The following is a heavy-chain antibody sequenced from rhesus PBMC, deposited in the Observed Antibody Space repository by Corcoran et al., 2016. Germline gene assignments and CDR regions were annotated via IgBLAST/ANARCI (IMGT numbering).Heavy chain of an antibody. V-gene: IGHV3-116*01. CDR2: IRNKAKGGTA. J-gene: IGHJ1*01. CDR1: GFTFSDHY. CDR3: TTYLLYSGSSDEYFEF. D-gene: IGHD6-25*01. Sequence: EMQLVESGGGLVQPGGSLRLSCAASGFTFSDHYMEWFRQAPGRRPTWVGFIRNKAKGGTAEYAASVKGRFTISRDDSKNVTYLQMNSLKTEDTAVYYCTTYLLYSGSSDEYFEFWGQGALVTVSS.